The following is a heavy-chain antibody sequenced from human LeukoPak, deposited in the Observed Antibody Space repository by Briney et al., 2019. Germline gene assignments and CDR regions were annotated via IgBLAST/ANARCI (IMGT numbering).Heavy chain of an antibody. Sequence: EASVKVSCKASGYTFTGYYMHWVRQAPGQGLEWMGWINPNSGGTNYAQKFQGRVTMTRDTSISTAYMELSRLRSDDTAVYYCAKEYCSAGSCYRPYYYYYGMDVWGQGTTVTVSS. CDR2: INPNSGGT. D-gene: IGHD2-15*01. CDR3: AKEYCSAGSCYRPYYYYYGMDV. V-gene: IGHV1-2*02. CDR1: GYTFTGYY. J-gene: IGHJ6*02.